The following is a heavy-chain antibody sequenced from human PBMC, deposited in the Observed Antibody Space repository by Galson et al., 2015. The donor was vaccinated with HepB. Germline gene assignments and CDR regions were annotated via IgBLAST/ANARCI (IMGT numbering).Heavy chain of an antibody. CDR3: ARDWTQPTYCAGDCDY. CDR2: INPNSGGT. V-gene: IGHV1-2*02. Sequence: SVKVSCKASAYTFTGYYIHWVRQAPGQGLEWMGWINPNSGGTNYAQKFQGRVSMTRDTSISTAYMELSRLRSDDTAVYYCARDWTQPTYCAGDCDYWGQGTLVTVSS. D-gene: IGHD2-21*01. CDR1: AYTFTGYY. J-gene: IGHJ4*02.